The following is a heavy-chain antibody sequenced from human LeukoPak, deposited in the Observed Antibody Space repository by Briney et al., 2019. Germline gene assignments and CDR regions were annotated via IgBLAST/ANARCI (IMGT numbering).Heavy chain of an antibody. Sequence: QGGGSLRLSCAASGFTFSSHWMHWVRQAPGKGLVWVSGISSDGSRPRYADSVKGRFTISRDNAKNTLYLQTNSLRAEDTAVYFCVSDGQGSTPLDYWGQGTLVTVSS. CDR3: VSDGQGSTPLDY. J-gene: IGHJ4*02. V-gene: IGHV3-74*01. CDR1: GFTFSSHW. D-gene: IGHD1-26*01. CDR2: ISSDGSRP.